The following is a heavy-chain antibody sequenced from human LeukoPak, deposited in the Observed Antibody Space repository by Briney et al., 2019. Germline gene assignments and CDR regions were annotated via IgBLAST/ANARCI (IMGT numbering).Heavy chain of an antibody. CDR1: GGSISSYY. V-gene: IGHV4-4*07. CDR2: IYTSGTT. D-gene: IGHD3-22*01. J-gene: IGHJ6*03. CDR3: ARGVRSGYYYYYYYMDV. Sequence: SETLSLTCTVSGGSISSYYWSWIRQPAGRGLEWIGRIYTSGTTNYNPSLKSRVAISVDTSKNQFSLKLSSVTAADTAVYYCARGVRSGYYYYYYYMDVWGKGTTVTVSS.